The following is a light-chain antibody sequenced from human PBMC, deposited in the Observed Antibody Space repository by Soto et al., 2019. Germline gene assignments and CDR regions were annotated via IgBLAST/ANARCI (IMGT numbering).Light chain of an antibody. J-gene: IGLJ3*02. V-gene: IGLV2-11*01. CDR3: ASWDDSLIGWA. CDR2: NVN. CDR1: SSDVGSYDY. Sequence: QSALIQPPSVSGSPGQSVTISCTGTSSDVGSYDYVSWYQQHPGTVPKPMIYNVNTRPSGVPDRISASKSGTSASLAISGLQSEDEADYYCASWDDSLIGWAFGGGTKVTVL.